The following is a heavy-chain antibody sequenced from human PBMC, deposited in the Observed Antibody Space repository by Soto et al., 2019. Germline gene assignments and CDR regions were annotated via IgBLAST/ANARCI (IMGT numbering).Heavy chain of an antibody. J-gene: IGHJ6*02. CDR1: GGPISSYY. V-gene: IGHV4-59*01. D-gene: IGHD5-12*01. Sequence: SETLSLTCTVSGGPISSYYWSWIRQPPGKGLEWIGYIYYSGSTNYNPSLKSRVTISVDTSKNQFSLKLSSVTAADTAVYYCARDHSGQAPYYYGMDVWGQGTTVTVSS. CDR3: ARDHSGQAPYYYGMDV. CDR2: IYYSGST.